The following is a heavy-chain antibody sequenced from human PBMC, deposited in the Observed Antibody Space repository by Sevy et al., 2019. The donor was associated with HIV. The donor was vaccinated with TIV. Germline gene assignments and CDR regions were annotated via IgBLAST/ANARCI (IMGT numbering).Heavy chain of an antibody. V-gene: IGHV3-23*01. D-gene: IGHD6-13*01. CDR2: ISGSGRYT. CDR1: GFTFSSYT. Sequence: GGSLRLSCAASGFTFSSYTMSWVRQAPGKGLEWVSAISGSGRYTYDADSVKGRFTLSRDNSKNTLYLQMNSLRAEDTAVYYCVTRTLSSSFYYYYGMDVWGQGTTVTVSS. J-gene: IGHJ6*02. CDR3: VTRTLSSSFYYYYGMDV.